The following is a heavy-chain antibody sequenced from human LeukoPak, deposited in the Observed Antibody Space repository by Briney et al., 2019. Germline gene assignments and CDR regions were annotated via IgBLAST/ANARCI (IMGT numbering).Heavy chain of an antibody. D-gene: IGHD1-26*01. J-gene: IGHJ4*02. V-gene: IGHV3-23*01. CDR3: ARGRGSYRLIDY. Sequence: GGSLRLSCAASGFTFSSYAMSWVRQAPGKGLEWVSAISGSGGSTYYADSVKGRFTISRDNSKNTLYLQMNSLRDEDTAVYYCARGRGSYRLIDYWGQGTLVTVSS. CDR2: ISGSGGST. CDR1: GFTFSSYA.